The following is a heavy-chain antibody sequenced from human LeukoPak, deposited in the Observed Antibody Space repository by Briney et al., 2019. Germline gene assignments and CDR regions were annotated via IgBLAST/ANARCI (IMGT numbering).Heavy chain of an antibody. Sequence: GGSLRLSCVASGFSFSGKWLHWVRQAPGKGLVWVSNIESDGTTANYVDSVKGRFTIARDNAKNTLYLQMNSLRVEDTAVYYCGSPHSGSWHTVDYWGQGTLVAVSS. D-gene: IGHD6-25*01. CDR3: GSPHSGSWHTVDY. V-gene: IGHV3-74*01. CDR1: GFSFSGKW. CDR2: IESDGTTA. J-gene: IGHJ4*02.